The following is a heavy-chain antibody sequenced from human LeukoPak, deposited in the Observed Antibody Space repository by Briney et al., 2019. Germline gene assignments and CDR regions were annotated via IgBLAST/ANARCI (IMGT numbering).Heavy chain of an antibody. CDR2: ISSSSSYI. V-gene: IGHV3-21*01. Sequence: GGSLRLSCAASGFTFSSYSMNWVRQAPGKGLEWVSSISSSSSYIYYADSVKGRFTISRDNAKNSLYLQMDSLRAEDAAVYYCARGITAMATQFDYWGQGTLVTVSS. D-gene: IGHD5-18*01. J-gene: IGHJ4*02. CDR3: ARGITAMATQFDY. CDR1: GFTFSSYS.